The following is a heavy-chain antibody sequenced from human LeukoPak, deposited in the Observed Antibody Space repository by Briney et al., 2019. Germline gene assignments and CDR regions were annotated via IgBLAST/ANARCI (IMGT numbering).Heavy chain of an antibody. CDR2: IYYSGGT. CDR3: GKTDIYFNPIDY. J-gene: IGHJ4*02. D-gene: IGHD3-9*01. CDR1: GGSLSNYY. Sequence: SETLSLTCIVSGGSLSNYYWTWIRQPPGKGLEWIGYIYYSGGTNYNPSLKSRVTILVDTSKNQFSLKLGSVTAADTAIYYCGKTDIYFNPIDYWGPGSLVTVSS. V-gene: IGHV4-59*12.